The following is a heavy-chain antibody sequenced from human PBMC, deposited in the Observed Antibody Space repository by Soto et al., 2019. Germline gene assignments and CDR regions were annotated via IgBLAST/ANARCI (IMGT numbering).Heavy chain of an antibody. CDR2: IDEYGSTI. J-gene: IGHJ4*02. V-gene: IGHV3-74*01. D-gene: IGHD3-10*01. Sequence: EVQLLESGGGLVQPGGSLRLSCAASGFFFSSYAMSWVRQAPGKGLEWVSRIDEYGSTINYADSVKGRFTISRDNARNTLYLEMNSLRAEDTALYYCTRDIGGKGAYWGPGTLVTVSS. CDR1: GFFFSSYA. CDR3: TRDIGGKGAY.